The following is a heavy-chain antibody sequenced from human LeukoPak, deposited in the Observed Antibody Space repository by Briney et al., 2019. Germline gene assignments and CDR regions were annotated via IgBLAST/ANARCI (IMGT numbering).Heavy chain of an antibody. V-gene: IGHV3-21*01. CDR1: GFTFSSYG. D-gene: IGHD5-24*01. CDR2: ISSSSSYI. CDR3: ARDMGWQQFDQ. Sequence: GGSLRLSCAASGFTFSSYGMHWVRQAPGKGLEWVSSISSSSSYIYYADSVKGRFTISRDNARNSLYLQMNSLTVEDTAVYYCARDMGWQQFDQWGQGTLVTVSS. J-gene: IGHJ4*02.